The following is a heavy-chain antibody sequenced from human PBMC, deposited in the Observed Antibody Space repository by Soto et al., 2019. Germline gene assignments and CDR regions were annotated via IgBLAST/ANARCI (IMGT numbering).Heavy chain of an antibody. CDR1: GFTFSSYA. Sequence: GGSLRLSCAASGFTFSSYAMSWVRQAPGKGLEWVSAISGSGGSTYYADSVKGRFTISRDNSKNTLYLQMNSLRAEDTAVYYSAKGSLEPRYYYYYYYMDVWGKGTTVTVSS. V-gene: IGHV3-23*01. D-gene: IGHD1-26*01. J-gene: IGHJ6*03. CDR2: ISGSGGST. CDR3: AKGSLEPRYYYYYYYMDV.